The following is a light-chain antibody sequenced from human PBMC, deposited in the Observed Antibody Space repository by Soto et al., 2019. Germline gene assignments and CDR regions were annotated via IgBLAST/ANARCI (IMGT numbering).Light chain of an antibody. CDR2: HAS. CDR1: QVVSSSY. Sequence: EIVLTQSPGTLSLSPGESATLSCRANQVVSSSYLAWCQQKPGQAPRLLIYHASDRATGVPDRFSGSGSGTDFALTITRLEPEDFALFYCQQYGTFPFSFGQGTKLEIK. V-gene: IGKV3-20*01. CDR3: QQYGTFPFS. J-gene: IGKJ2*01.